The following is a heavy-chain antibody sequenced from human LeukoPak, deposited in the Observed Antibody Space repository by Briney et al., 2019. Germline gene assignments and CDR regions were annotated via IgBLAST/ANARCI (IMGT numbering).Heavy chain of an antibody. J-gene: IGHJ4*02. CDR1: GGSFSGYY. Sequence: SETLSLTCAVYGGSFSGYYWSWIRQPPGKGLEWIGEINHSGSTNYNPSLKSRVTISVDTSKNQFSLKLSSVTAADTAVYYCARERGYSGYLWYFDYWGQGTLVTVSS. CDR2: INHSGST. D-gene: IGHD5-12*01. CDR3: ARERGYSGYLWYFDY. V-gene: IGHV4-34*01.